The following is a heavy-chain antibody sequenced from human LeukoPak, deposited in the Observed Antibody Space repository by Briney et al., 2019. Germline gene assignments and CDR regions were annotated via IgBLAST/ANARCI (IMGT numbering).Heavy chain of an antibody. CDR3: ARGKGSGWYLDAFDI. J-gene: IGHJ3*02. V-gene: IGHV4-59*01. CDR1: GGSISSYY. D-gene: IGHD6-19*01. CDR2: IYYSGST. Sequence: SETLSLTCTVSGGSISSYYWSWIRQPPGKGLEWIGYIYYSGSTNYNPSLKSRVTISVDTSKNQFSLKLSSVTAADTAVYYCARGKGSGWYLDAFDIWGQGTMVTVSS.